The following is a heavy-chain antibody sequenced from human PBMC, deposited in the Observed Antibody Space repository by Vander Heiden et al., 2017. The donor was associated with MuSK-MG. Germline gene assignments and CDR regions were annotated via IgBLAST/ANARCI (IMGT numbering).Heavy chain of an antibody. D-gene: IGHD3-10*01. CDR2: ISAYNGDT. Sequence: QVQLLQSGAEVKKPGASVKVSCKASGYTFTSYGISWVRQAPGQGLEWMGWISAYNGDTNDAQKLQGRVTMTTDTSTSTAYMELRSLRSDDTAVYYCARLSLWFGEFQTEFDYWGQGTLVTVSS. CDR1: GYTFTSYG. J-gene: IGHJ4*02. V-gene: IGHV1-18*01. CDR3: ARLSLWFGEFQTEFDY.